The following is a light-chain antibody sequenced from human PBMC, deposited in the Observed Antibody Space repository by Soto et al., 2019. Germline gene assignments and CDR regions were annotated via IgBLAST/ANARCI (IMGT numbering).Light chain of an antibody. CDR2: EVT. CDR1: SSDVGAYNF. J-gene: IGLJ1*01. CDR3: SSYPSSNTHYV. V-gene: IGLV2-14*01. Sequence: QSVLTQPASVSGSPGQSITISCTGSSSDVGAYNFVSWYQHHPGKAPKLILYEVTTRPSGVSSRFSGSKSGNTASLTISGLQADDEANYYCSSYPSSNTHYVSGNGTKVT.